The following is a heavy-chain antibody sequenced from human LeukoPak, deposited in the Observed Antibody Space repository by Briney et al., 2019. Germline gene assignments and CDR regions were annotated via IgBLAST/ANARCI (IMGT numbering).Heavy chain of an antibody. CDR3: ARQIVVVPAAIKWFDP. CDR1: GGSFSGYY. Sequence: SETLSLTCAVYGGSFSGYYWSWIRQPPGKGLEWIGEINHSGSTNYNPSLKSRVTISVDTSKNQFSLKLSSVTAADTAVYYCARQIVVVPAAIKWFDPWGQGTLVTVS. J-gene: IGHJ5*02. D-gene: IGHD2-2*01. CDR2: INHSGST. V-gene: IGHV4-34*01.